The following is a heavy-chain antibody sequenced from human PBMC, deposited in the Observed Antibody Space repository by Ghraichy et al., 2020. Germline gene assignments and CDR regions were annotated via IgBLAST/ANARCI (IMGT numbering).Heavy chain of an antibody. V-gene: IGHV4-59*01. CDR3: ARSLLWFGELSHYAFDI. CDR2: IYYSGST. J-gene: IGHJ3*02. Sequence: SETLSLTCTVSGGSISSYYWSWIRQPPGKGLEWIGYIYYSGSTNYNPSLKSRVTISVDTSKNQFSLKLSSVTAADTAVYYCARSLLWFGELSHYAFDIWGQGTMVTVSS. CDR1: GGSISSYY. D-gene: IGHD3-10*01.